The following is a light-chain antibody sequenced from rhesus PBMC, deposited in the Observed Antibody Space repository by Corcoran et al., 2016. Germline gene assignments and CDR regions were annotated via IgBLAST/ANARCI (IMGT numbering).Light chain of an antibody. CDR1: QSVSSY. J-gene: IGKJ1*01. Sequence: QVILTQSPATLSLSPGERATLSCRASQSVSSYLAWYQQKPGQPPRLIIHGASSRATGIPDRLSGSGSGTDFTLTISSLGPGDVGVYHCYQHSSGYTFGQGTKVDIK. V-gene: IGKV3-10*01. CDR2: GAS. CDR3: YQHSSGYT.